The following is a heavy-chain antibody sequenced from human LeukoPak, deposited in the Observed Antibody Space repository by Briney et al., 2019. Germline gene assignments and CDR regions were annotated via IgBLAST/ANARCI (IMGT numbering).Heavy chain of an antibody. CDR3: ARDPSEGWFYR. CDR1: GGSISSADYY. Sequence: PSQTLSLTCTVSGGSISSADYYWSWIRQHPGKGLEWIGYIYYSGSTYYNPSLKSRVTISVDTSKNQFSLKLSSVTAADTAVYYCARDPSEGWFYRGGQGTLVTVSS. J-gene: IGHJ5*02. CDR2: IYYSGST. V-gene: IGHV4-31*03.